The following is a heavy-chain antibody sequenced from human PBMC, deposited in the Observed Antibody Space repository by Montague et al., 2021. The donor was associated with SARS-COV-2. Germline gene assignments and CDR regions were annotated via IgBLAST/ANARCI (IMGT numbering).Heavy chain of an antibody. D-gene: IGHD3-10*01. CDR1: GGSFSGYY. J-gene: IGHJ3*02. Sequence: SETLSLTCAVYGGSFSGYYWSWIRQPPGKGLEWIGEINHSGSTNYNPSLKSRVTISVDTSKNQFSLKLSSVTAADTAVYYCAIPMVRGSSSAFDIWGQGTMVTVSS. CDR3: AIPMVRGSSSAFDI. CDR2: INHSGST. V-gene: IGHV4-34*01.